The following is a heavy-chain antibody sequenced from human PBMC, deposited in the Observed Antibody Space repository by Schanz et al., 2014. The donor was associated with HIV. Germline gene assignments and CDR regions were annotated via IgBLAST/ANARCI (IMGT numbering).Heavy chain of an antibody. J-gene: IGHJ6*02. CDR3: RGYRFYYGVDF. V-gene: IGHV3-72*01. CDR2: SRVKSDSYAT. Sequence: VQLVESGGGVVQPGGSLRLSCAASGFTFSNYGMHWVRQAPGKGLEWVARSRVKSDSYATEYAASVTGRFTISRDDSKNSVYLQMNSLNIEDTAVYYCRGYRFYYGVDFWGQGTTVTVS. CDR1: GFTFSNYG. D-gene: IGHD5-18*01.